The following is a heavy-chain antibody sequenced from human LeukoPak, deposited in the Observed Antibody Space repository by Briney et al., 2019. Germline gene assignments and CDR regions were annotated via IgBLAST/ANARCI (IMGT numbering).Heavy chain of an antibody. CDR2: ISGSGGST. V-gene: IGHV3-23*01. D-gene: IGHD6-13*01. CDR1: GFTFNNYA. Sequence: GGSLRLSCAASGFTFNNYAMSWVRQAPGKGLEWVSGISGSGGSTHYADSVKGRFTISRDNSKNTLYLQMNSLRAEDTAVYYWAKVPAPGYSSSSGYWGQGTLVTVSS. CDR3: AKVPAPGYSSSSGY. J-gene: IGHJ4*02.